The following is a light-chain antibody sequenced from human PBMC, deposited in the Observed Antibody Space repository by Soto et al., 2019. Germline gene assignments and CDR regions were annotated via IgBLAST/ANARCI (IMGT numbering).Light chain of an antibody. CDR1: QSISNY. Sequence: DIQMTQSPSSLSASLGDRVTITCRASQSISNYLNWYQQKPGKAPKLLIYGASTLQSGVPSRFSGSGSGTDFSLIISSLQPEDFATFYCQQSYSSPGTFGQGTKLEIK. V-gene: IGKV1-39*01. CDR3: QQSYSSPGT. CDR2: GAS. J-gene: IGKJ2*02.